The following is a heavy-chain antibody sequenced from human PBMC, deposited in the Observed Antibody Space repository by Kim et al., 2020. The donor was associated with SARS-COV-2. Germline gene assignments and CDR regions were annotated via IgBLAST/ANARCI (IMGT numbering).Heavy chain of an antibody. CDR3: AKGEHGDHGITGY. CDR1: GFTFSSYA. Sequence: GGSLRLSCAASGFTFSSYAMSWVRQAPGKGLEWVSAISGSGGSTYYAASVKGRFTIPRDNSKNTLYLQMNSLKAEDTAVYYCAKGEHGDHGITGYWGQGALVTVSS. D-gene: IGHD4-17*01. J-gene: IGHJ4*02. CDR2: ISGSGGST. V-gene: IGHV3-23*01.